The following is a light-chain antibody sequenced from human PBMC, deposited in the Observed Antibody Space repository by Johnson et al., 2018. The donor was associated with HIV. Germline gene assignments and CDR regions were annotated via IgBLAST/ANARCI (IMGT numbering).Light chain of an antibody. CDR3: GTWDSSLSVLYV. J-gene: IGLJ1*01. CDR2: ENN. V-gene: IGLV1-51*02. Sequence: QPVLTQPPSVSAAPGQKVTISCSGSRSNIGSNFVSWYHQLPGTAPKLLIYENNKRPSGIPDRFSGSKSGTSATLGLTGLQTGDEADYYCGTWDSSLSVLYVFGTGTKVTVL. CDR1: RSNIGSNF.